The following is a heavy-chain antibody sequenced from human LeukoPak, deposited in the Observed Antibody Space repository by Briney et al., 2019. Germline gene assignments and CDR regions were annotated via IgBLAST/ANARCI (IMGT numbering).Heavy chain of an antibody. D-gene: IGHD1-26*01. Sequence: SQTLSLTCTVSGGSISSGDYYWSWIRQPPGKGLEWIGYIYYSGSTYYNPSLKSRVTISVDTSKNQFSLNLTSVTAADTAVYYCARETSGIYSEYWGQGILVTVSS. CDR1: GGSISSGDYY. CDR3: ARETSGIYSEY. CDR2: IYYSGST. J-gene: IGHJ4*02. V-gene: IGHV4-30-4*01.